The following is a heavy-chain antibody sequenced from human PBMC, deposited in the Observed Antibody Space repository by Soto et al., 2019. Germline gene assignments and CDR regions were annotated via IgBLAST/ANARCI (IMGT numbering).Heavy chain of an antibody. D-gene: IGHD1-1*01. J-gene: IGHJ4*02. CDR3: VRGDNWNDEASDY. CDR2: IWSDGNNR. CDR1: GFMFSNHG. V-gene: IGHV3-33*01. Sequence: QVQLVESGGGVVQPGRSLRLSCAASGFMFSNHGMHWVRQAPGKGLEWVAVIWSDGNNRYYADYVKGRFTISRENSKNTLYLQMNSLRAEDTAVYYCVRGDNWNDEASDYWGQGTLVTVSS.